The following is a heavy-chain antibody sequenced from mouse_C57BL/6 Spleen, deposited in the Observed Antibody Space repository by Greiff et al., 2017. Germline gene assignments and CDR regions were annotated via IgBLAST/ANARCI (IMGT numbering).Heavy chain of an antibody. V-gene: IGHV5-6*01. CDR2: ISSGGSYT. CDR3: AKNFDY. Sequence: EVKLVESGGDLVKPGGSLKLSCAASGFTFSSYGMSWVRQTPDKRLEWVATISSGGSYTYYPDSVKGRFTISRDNAKNTLYLQMSSLKSEDTAMYYCAKNFDYWGQGTTLTGSS. J-gene: IGHJ2*01. CDR1: GFTFSSYG.